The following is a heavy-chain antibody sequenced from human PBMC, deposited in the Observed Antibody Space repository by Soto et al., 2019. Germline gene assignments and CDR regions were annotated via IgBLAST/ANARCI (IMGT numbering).Heavy chain of an antibody. Sequence: QLQLQESGPGLVKPSETLSLTCTVSGDSISSSSYYWGWIRQPPGKGLEWIGSIYYSGSTYYNPSLKSRVTISVDTSKNQFSLKLSSVTAADTTVYYCASERHYYGSGSPRLDHWGQGTLVTVSS. CDR1: GDSISSSSYY. D-gene: IGHD3-10*01. V-gene: IGHV4-39*01. J-gene: IGHJ4*02. CDR3: ASERHYYGSGSPRLDH. CDR2: IYYSGST.